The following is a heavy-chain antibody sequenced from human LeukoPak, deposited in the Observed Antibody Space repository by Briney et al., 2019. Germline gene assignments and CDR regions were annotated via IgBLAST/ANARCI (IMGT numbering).Heavy chain of an antibody. D-gene: IGHD3-22*01. CDR3: ATAGGDSSGLDAFDI. CDR1: GYSFTSYW. J-gene: IGHJ3*02. CDR2: IYPGDSDT. V-gene: IGHV5-51*01. Sequence: GESLKISCKGSGYSFTSYWIGWVRQMPGKGLEWMGIIYPGDSDTRYSPSFQGQVTILADKSISTAYLQWSSLKASDTAMYYCATAGGDSSGLDAFDIWGQGTMVTVSS.